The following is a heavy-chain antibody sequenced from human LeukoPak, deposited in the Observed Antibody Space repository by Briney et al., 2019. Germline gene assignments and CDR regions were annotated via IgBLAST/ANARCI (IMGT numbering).Heavy chain of an antibody. CDR1: GFTFSSYS. CDR2: ISSSSSTI. CDR3: ARAIHDYGDYATFDY. V-gene: IGHV3-48*04. D-gene: IGHD4-17*01. Sequence: GGSLRLSCAASGFTFSSYSMNWVRQAPGKGLEWVSYISSSSSTIYCADSVKGRFTISRDNAKNSLYLQMNSLRAEDTAVYYCARAIHDYGDYATFDYWGQGTLVTVSS. J-gene: IGHJ4*02.